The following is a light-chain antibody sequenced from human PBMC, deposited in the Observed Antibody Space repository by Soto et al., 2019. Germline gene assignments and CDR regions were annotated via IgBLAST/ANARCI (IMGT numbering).Light chain of an antibody. V-gene: IGKV1-39*01. CDR1: QSISSY. CDR2: AAS. Sequence: DIQMTQSPSSLSTSVGDRVTITCRASQSISSYLNWYQQKPGKAPKLLMYAASSLQSEVPSRFSGSGSGTDFILTISSLQPEDFATYYCQQSYSTPITFGQGTRLEIK. CDR3: QQSYSTPIT. J-gene: IGKJ5*01.